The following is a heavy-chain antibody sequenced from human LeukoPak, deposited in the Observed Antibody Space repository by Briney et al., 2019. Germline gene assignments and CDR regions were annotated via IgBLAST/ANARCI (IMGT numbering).Heavy chain of an antibody. CDR1: GYTFTSYY. CDR2: INPSGGST. Sequence: ASVKVSCKASGYTFTSYYMHWMRQAPGQGLEWMGIINPSGGSTSYAQKFQGRVTMTRDTSTSTVYMELSSLRSEDTAVYYCASLSGGSYAYYGMDVWGQGTTVTVSS. V-gene: IGHV1-46*01. D-gene: IGHD2-15*01. J-gene: IGHJ6*02. CDR3: ASLSGGSYAYYGMDV.